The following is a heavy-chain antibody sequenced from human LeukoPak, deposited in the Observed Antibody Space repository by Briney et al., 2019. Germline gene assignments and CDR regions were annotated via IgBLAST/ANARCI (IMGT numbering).Heavy chain of an antibody. CDR3: VGFGDGMYYYYGMDV. Sequence: SETLSLTCTVSGGSISSSSYYWGWIRQPPGKGLEWIGSIYYSGSTYYNPSLKSRVTISVDTSKNQFSLKLSSVTAADTAVYYCVGFGDGMYYYYGMDVWGQGTTVTVSS. J-gene: IGHJ6*02. CDR1: GGSISSSSYY. V-gene: IGHV4-39*01. D-gene: IGHD3-10*01. CDR2: IYYSGST.